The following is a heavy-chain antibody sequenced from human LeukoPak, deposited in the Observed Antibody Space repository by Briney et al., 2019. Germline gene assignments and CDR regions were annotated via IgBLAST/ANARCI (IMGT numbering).Heavy chain of an antibody. CDR1: GYTFTSYG. CDR2: ISAYNGNT. J-gene: IGHJ4*02. Sequence: AAVKVSCKASGYTFTSYGSSWLRQAPGQGLEWMGWISAYNGNTNYAQKLQGRVTMTTDTSTSTAYMELRSLRSDDTAVYYCARDLRERRSSWLKFDYWGQGTLVTVSS. CDR3: ARDLRERRSSWLKFDY. V-gene: IGHV1-18*01. D-gene: IGHD6-13*01.